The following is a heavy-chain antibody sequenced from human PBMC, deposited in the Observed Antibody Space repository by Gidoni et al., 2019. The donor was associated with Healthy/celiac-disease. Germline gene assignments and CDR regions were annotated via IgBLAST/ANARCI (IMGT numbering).Heavy chain of an antibody. CDR3: ARAGLGDSSGWYFAFDI. V-gene: IGHV1-18*01. CDR1: GYTFTSYG. CDR2: ISAYNGNT. Sequence: QVQLVQSGAEVKKPGASVKVSCKASGYTFTSYGISWVRQAPGQGLEWMGWISAYNGNTNYAQKLQGRVTMTTDTSTSTAYMELRSLRSDDTAVYYCARAGLGDSSGWYFAFDIWGQGTMVTVSS. D-gene: IGHD6-19*01. J-gene: IGHJ3*02.